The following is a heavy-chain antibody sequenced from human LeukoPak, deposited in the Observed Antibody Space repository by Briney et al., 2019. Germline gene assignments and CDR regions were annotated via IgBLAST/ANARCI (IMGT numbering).Heavy chain of an antibody. J-gene: IGHJ4*02. CDR1: GYTFTGYY. D-gene: IGHD2-21*02. CDR2: INPNSGGT. CDR3: ARDILFGVVVTAPNY. Sequence: ASVKVSCKASGYTFTGYYMYWVRQAPGQGLEWMGWINPNSGGTNYAQKFQGRVTMTRDTSISTAYTELSRLRSDDTAMYYCARDILFGVVVTAPNYWGQGTLVTVSS. V-gene: IGHV1-2*02.